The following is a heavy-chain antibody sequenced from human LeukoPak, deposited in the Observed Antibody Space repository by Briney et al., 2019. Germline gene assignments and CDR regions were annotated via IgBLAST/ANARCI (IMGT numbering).Heavy chain of an antibody. J-gene: IGHJ3*02. Sequence: GGSLRLSCVVSALNFRDYYMSWIRQAPGKGLEWVSYISSSGNNLIYADSVKGRFTISRDNAKNSLYLQMSSLRAEDTAVYYCARDCIAPPCDAFDIWGQGTMVTVSS. CDR2: ISSSGNNL. D-gene: IGHD6-13*01. CDR3: ARDCIAPPCDAFDI. V-gene: IGHV3-11*04. CDR1: ALNFRDYY.